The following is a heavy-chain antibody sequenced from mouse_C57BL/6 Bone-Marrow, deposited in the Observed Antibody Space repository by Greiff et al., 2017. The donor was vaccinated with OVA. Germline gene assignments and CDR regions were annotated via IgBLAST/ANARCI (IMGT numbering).Heavy chain of an antibody. CDR1: GFNITDDS. Sequence: VQLQQSGAELVRPGASVKLSCTASGFNITDDSMPWVKQRPEQGLEWIGWIDPENGDTEYASKFQGKATITADTSSNTAYLQLSSLTSEDTAVYYCTSYGNFDYWGQGTTLTVSS. V-gene: IGHV14-4*01. CDR3: TSYGNFDY. CDR2: IDPENGDT. D-gene: IGHD2-1*01. J-gene: IGHJ2*01.